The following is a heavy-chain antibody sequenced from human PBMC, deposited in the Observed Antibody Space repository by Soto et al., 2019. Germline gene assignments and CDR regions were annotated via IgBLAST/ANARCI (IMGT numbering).Heavy chain of an antibody. CDR3: ARDRVSVDV. CDR2: INPATGIT. CDR1: GYTFTRYY. D-gene: IGHD3-10*01. J-gene: IGHJ6*02. Sequence: ASVKVSCKASGYTFTRYYINWVRQAPGQGLEWMGIINPATGITNYAQNFEGRITMTRDTSTSTVYMELSSLRSDDTAVYYCARDRVSVDVWGHGTTVTV. V-gene: IGHV1-46*01.